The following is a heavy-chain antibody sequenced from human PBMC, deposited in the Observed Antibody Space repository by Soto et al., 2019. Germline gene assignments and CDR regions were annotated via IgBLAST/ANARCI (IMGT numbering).Heavy chain of an antibody. CDR2: INHSGST. Sequence: SETLSLTCAVYGGSFSGYYWSWIRQPPGKGLEWIGEINHSGSTNYNPSLKSRVTISVDTSKNQFSLKLSSVTAADTAVYYCARARVFYYDSSGYQEDEYFQHWGQGTLVTVS. CDR1: GGSFSGYY. D-gene: IGHD3-22*01. J-gene: IGHJ1*01. CDR3: ARARVFYYDSSGYQEDEYFQH. V-gene: IGHV4-34*01.